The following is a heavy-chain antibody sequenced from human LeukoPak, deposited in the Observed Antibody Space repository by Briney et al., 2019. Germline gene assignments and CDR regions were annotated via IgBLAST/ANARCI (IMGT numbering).Heavy chain of an antibody. CDR3: ARAPRGTMIVVAIHPFDY. V-gene: IGHV4-38-2*02. Sequence: SETLSLTCTVSGYSISSGYYWGWIRQPPGKGLEWIGSIYHSGSTYYNPSLKSRVTISVDTSKNQFSLKLSSVTAADTAVYYCARAPRGTMIVVAIHPFDYWGQGTLVTVSS. CDR1: GYSISSGYY. D-gene: IGHD3-22*01. J-gene: IGHJ4*02. CDR2: IYHSGST.